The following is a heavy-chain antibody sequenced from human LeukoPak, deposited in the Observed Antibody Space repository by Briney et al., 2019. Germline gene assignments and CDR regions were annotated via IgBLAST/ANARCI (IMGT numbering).Heavy chain of an antibody. J-gene: IGHJ4*02. CDR2: FDPEDGET. CDR3: ATDLPRYCSSTSCYPSFNY. Sequence: ASVKVSCKVSGYTLTELSMHWVRQAPGKGLEWMGGFDPEDGETIYAQKFQGRVTMTEDTSTDTAYMELSSLRSGDTAVYYCATDLPRYCSSTSCYPSFNYWGQGTLVTVSS. V-gene: IGHV1-24*01. D-gene: IGHD2-2*01. CDR1: GYTLTELS.